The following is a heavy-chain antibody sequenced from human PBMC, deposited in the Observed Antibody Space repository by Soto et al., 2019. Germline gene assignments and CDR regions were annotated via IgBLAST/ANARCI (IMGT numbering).Heavy chain of an antibody. CDR1: GFTFSSYG. Sequence: QVQLVESGGGVVQPGRSLRLSCAASGFTFSSYGMHWVRQAPGKGLEWVAVISYDGSNKYYADSVKGRFTISRDNSKNTLYLQMNSLSAEDTAVYYCAKELVLHRPQQLAQGYYYYYYGMDVGGQGTTVTVSS. CDR2: ISYDGSNK. CDR3: AKELVLHRPQQLAQGYYYYYYGMDV. D-gene: IGHD6-13*01. J-gene: IGHJ6*02. V-gene: IGHV3-30*18.